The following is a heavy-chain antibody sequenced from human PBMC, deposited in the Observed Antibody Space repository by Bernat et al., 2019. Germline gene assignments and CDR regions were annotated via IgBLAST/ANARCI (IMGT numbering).Heavy chain of an antibody. CDR1: FSLLSSNSSS. CDR2: PSSRSKWYN. J-gene: IGHJ4*02. CDR3: ARGAVGWYFDY. Sequence: PSPPLSLSCAIFFSLLSSNSSSFDWIRQSPSRVFFFVFLPSSRSKWYNDYAVSFKSRITINPDTSKNQFSLQLNSVTPEDTAVYYCARGAVGWYFDYWGQGTLVTVSS. V-gene: IGHV6-1*01. D-gene: IGHD4-23*01.